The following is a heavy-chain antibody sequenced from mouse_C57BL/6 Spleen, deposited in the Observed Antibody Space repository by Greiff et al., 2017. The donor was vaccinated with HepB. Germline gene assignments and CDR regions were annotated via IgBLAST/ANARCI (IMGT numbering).Heavy chain of an antibody. J-gene: IGHJ4*01. V-gene: IGHV1-42*01. Sequence: EVQLQQSGPELVKPGASVKISCKASGYSFTGYYMNWVKQSPEKSLEWIGEINPSTGGTTYNQKFKAKATLTVDKSSSTAYMQLKSLTSEDSAVYYWARKKNYGSGYGEGAMDNWGQGTSVTVSS. D-gene: IGHD1-1*01. CDR1: GYSFTGYY. CDR2: INPSTGGT. CDR3: ARKKNYGSGYGEGAMDN.